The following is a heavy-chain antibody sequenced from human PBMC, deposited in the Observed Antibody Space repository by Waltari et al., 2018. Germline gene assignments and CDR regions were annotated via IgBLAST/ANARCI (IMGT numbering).Heavy chain of an antibody. CDR1: GFSFSTYW. D-gene: IGHD3-10*01. CDR3: ARSGFMDV. V-gene: IGHV3-74*03. CDR2: NNPDGTTI. J-gene: IGHJ6*02. Sequence: EVQLLESGGDLVQPGGSLRLSCAASGFSFSTYWMNWARQAPGEGLVCLSRNNPDGTTIMYADSVQGRFTTSRDNAKNTLYLQMNSLRADDTAVYYCARSGFMDVWGQGTTVTVSS.